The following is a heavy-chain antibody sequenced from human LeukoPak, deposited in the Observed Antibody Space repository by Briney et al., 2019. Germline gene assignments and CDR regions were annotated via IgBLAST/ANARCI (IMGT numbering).Heavy chain of an antibody. CDR2: TSSSSYI. Sequence: GGSLRLSCAASGFTFSSYSMNWVRQAPGKGLEWVSSTSSSSYIYYADSVKGRFTISRDNAKNSLYLQMNSLRAEDTAVYYCARDAAYYDFWSGYYNGYFDYWGQGTLVTVSS. D-gene: IGHD3-3*01. J-gene: IGHJ4*02. V-gene: IGHV3-21*01. CDR3: ARDAAYYDFWSGYYNGYFDY. CDR1: GFTFSSYS.